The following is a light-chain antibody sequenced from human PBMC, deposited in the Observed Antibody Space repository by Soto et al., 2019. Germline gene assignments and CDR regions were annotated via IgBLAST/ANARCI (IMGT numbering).Light chain of an antibody. V-gene: IGLV2-23*02. CDR1: SSDVGNYVL. CDR3: CSYAGGSTGV. CDR2: DVT. Sequence: QSALTQPASVSGSPGQSITISCTGTSSDVGNYVLVSWYQQHAGTAPKLIIYDVTERPSGVSDRFSGSKSGNTASLTISGLQAEYEADYFCCSYAGGSTGVFGGGTQLTVL. J-gene: IGLJ3*02.